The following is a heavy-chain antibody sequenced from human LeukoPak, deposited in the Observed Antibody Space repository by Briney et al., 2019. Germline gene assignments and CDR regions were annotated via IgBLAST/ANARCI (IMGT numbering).Heavy chain of an antibody. CDR1: GFSLSTTGVC. J-gene: IGHJ4*02. CDR3: ARSPNFRSGDYGDYFDY. CDR2: TDWNDAK. Sequence: SGPTLVNATQTLTLTCTFSGFSLSTTGVCVTWIRKPPAKDLEWLARTDWNDAKYYNRSLKTRLTISKDTSKDQVVLTMTNVDPLDTATYYCARSPNFRSGDYGDYFDYWGQGTLVTVSS. V-gene: IGHV2-70*11. D-gene: IGHD4-17*01.